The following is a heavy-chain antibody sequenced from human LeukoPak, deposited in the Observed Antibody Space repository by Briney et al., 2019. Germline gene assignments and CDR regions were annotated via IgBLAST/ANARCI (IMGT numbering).Heavy chain of an antibody. CDR2: IHYSGST. J-gene: IGHJ4*02. D-gene: IGHD6-19*01. CDR3: ASSLAVAGLYYFDY. Sequence: SETLSLTCTVSGGSISSSSYYWGWIRQPPGKGLEWIGSIHYSGSTYYNPSLKSRVTISVDTSKNQFSLKLSSVTAADTAVYYCASSLAVAGLYYFDYWGQGTLVTVSS. CDR1: GGSISSSSYY. V-gene: IGHV4-39*01.